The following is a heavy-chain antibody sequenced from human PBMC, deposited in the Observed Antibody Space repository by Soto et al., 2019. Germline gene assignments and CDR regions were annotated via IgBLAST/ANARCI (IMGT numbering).Heavy chain of an antibody. CDR3: ARDKYYYDSSGYPADY. J-gene: IGHJ4*02. CDR2: ISAYNGNT. Sequence: ASVKVSCKASGYTFTSYGISWVRQAPGQGLEWMGWISAYNGNTNYAQKLQGRVTMTTDTSTSTAYMELRSLRSDDTAVYYCARDKYYYDSSGYPADYWGQGTLVTVSS. D-gene: IGHD3-22*01. CDR1: GYTFTSYG. V-gene: IGHV1-18*04.